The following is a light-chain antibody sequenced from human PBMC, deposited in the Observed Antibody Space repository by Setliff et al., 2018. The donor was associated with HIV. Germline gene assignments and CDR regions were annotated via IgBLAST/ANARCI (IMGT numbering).Light chain of an antibody. Sequence: QSALAQPASVTGSPGQSITISCTGTSSDIGAYNYVSWCQQHPGKAPKLMIYDVSSRPSGVSNRFSGSKSGNTASLTISGLQAEDEADYYCSSYTSSGTLVFGTGTKVTV. V-gene: IGLV2-14*01. CDR1: SSDIGAYNY. J-gene: IGLJ1*01. CDR3: SSYTSSGTLV. CDR2: DVS.